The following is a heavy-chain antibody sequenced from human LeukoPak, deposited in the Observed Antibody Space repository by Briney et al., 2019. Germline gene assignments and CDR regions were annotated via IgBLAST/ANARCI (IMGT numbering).Heavy chain of an antibody. Sequence: SETLSLTCTVSGGSISSSSHYWGWIRQPPGKGLEWIGSMYYRGSTYHNPSLKSRVTISVDTSKNQFSLKLSSVTAADTAVYYCARGYGYSSGWYRPHFDYWGQGTLVTVSS. CDR3: ARGYGYSSGWYRPHFDY. CDR1: GGSISSSSHY. CDR2: MYYRGST. J-gene: IGHJ4*02. D-gene: IGHD6-19*01. V-gene: IGHV4-39*01.